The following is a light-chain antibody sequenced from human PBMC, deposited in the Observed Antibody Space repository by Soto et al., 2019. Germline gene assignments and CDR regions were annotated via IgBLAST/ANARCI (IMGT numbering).Light chain of an antibody. CDR2: EVS. V-gene: IGLV2-8*01. J-gene: IGLJ3*02. Sequence: QSALTQPPSASGSPGQSVTISCTGTFSDVGGYNSVSWYQQYPGKAPQLLIYEVSKRPSGVPDRFCGSKSGNTASLTVSGLQGDDEADYYCSSYAGSNNWVFGGRTKLTVL. CDR1: FSDVGGYNS. CDR3: SSYAGSNNWV.